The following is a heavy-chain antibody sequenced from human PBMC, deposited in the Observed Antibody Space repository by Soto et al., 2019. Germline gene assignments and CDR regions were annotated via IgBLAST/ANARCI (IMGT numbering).Heavy chain of an antibody. CDR1: GLTVSNAY. CDR3: VRPLPSGRNYGLDV. Sequence: GGSLRLSCAASGLTVSNAYMAWVRQAPGMGLEWVSVIYDNGTTYYADSVKGRFTISRDTSTNTLSLQMDSLRAEDTAVYYCVRPLPSGRNYGLDVWGQGTTVTVS. CDR2: IYDNGTT. D-gene: IGHD3-10*01. V-gene: IGHV3-53*01. J-gene: IGHJ6*02.